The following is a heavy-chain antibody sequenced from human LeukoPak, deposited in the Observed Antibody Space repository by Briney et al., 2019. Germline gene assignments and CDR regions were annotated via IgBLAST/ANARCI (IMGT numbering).Heavy chain of an antibody. Sequence: EGSLRLSCAASGFTFSSYAMHWVRQAPGKGLEWVAVISYDGSNKYYADSVKGRFTISRDNSKNTLYLQMNSLRAEDTAVYYCARDDSSGYALDYWGQGTLVTVSS. CDR1: GFTFSSYA. CDR2: ISYDGSNK. D-gene: IGHD3-22*01. J-gene: IGHJ4*02. CDR3: ARDDSSGYALDY. V-gene: IGHV3-30*04.